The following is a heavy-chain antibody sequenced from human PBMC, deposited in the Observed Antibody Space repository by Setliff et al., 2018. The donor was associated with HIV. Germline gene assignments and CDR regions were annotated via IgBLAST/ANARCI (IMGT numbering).Heavy chain of an antibody. CDR2: INPDSGDT. Sequence: ASVKVSCKASGYTFSGYHMYWVRQAPGQGLEWMGRINPDSGDTKYTQKFEGRVTMTSDTSISTVYMELSSLRSDDTAVYFCARAFVEVTPHYALDVWGQGTTVTVSS. CDR3: ARAFVEVTPHYALDV. D-gene: IGHD2-21*02. V-gene: IGHV1-2*06. CDR1: GYTFSGYH. J-gene: IGHJ6*02.